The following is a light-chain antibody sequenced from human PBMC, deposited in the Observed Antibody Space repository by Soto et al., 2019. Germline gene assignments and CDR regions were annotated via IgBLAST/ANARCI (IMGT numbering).Light chain of an antibody. CDR2: EAS. CDR3: HQSYSTLTWT. V-gene: IGKV3-11*01. CDR1: QTVSSS. Sequence: EIVFTQSLATVSLSTGERATLSCRASQTVSSSLAWYQQKPGQAPRLLIYEASNRATGIPARFSGSGSGADFTLTISSLQPEDFATYYCHQSYSTLTWTFGQGTKVDI. J-gene: IGKJ1*01.